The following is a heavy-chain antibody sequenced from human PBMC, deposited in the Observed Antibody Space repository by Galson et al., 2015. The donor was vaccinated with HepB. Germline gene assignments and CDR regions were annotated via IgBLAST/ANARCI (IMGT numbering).Heavy chain of an antibody. V-gene: IGHV3-30-3*01. Sequence: SLRLSCAASGFTFSSYAMHWVRQAPGKGLEWVAVISYDGSNKYYADSVKGRFTISRDNSKNTLYLQMNSLRAEDTAVYYCARDLKRVVTAIRVFDYWGQGTLVTVSS. J-gene: IGHJ4*02. D-gene: IGHD2-21*02. CDR2: ISYDGSNK. CDR1: GFTFSSYA. CDR3: ARDLKRVVTAIRVFDY.